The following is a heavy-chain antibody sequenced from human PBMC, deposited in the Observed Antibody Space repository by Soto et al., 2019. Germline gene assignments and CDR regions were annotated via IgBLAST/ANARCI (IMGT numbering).Heavy chain of an antibody. CDR2: IWYDGGNK. J-gene: IGHJ4*02. CDR3: ARDGQWLPRDGLRSSYYFDY. V-gene: IGHV3-33*01. CDR1: GFNFSSYV. Sequence: QVQLVESGGGVVQPGRSLRLSCAASGFNFSSYVMHWVRQAPGKGLEWVAVIWYDGGNKYYADSVKGRFTISRDNSKNTLYLQMNSLGASDTAVYYCARDGQWLPRDGLRSSYYFDYWGQGTLVTVSS. D-gene: IGHD6-19*01.